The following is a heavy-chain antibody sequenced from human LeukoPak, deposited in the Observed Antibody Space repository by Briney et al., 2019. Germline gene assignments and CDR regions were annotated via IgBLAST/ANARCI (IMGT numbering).Heavy chain of an antibody. D-gene: IGHD3-9*01. J-gene: IGHJ4*02. CDR2: ISAYNGNT. V-gene: IGHV1-18*01. CDR1: GYTFTSYG. Sequence: ASVNVSCKASGYTFTSYGISWVRQAPGQGLEWMGWISAYNGNTNYAQKLQGRVTMTTDTSTSTAYMELRSLRAEDTALYYCAKDILKRVPYDILTGSPDYWGQGTLVTVSS. CDR3: AKDILKRVPYDILTGSPDY.